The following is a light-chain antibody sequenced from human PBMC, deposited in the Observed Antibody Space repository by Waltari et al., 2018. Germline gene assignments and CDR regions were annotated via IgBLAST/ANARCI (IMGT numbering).Light chain of an antibody. CDR3: QQYNSYPWT. CDR1: QSIMSG. Sequence: TFGACQSIMSGLSLYQQQPGTAPKLLIYTASSLESGVPSRFSGSGSGTVFTLTISILQPDDFATYYCQQYNSYPWTFGQGTKVEIK. J-gene: IGKJ1*01. CDR2: TAS. V-gene: IGKV1-5*03.